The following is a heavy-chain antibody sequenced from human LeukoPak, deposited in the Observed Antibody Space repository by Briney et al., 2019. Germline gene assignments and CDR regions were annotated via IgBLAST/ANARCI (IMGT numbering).Heavy chain of an antibody. CDR3: ARLDLYYYYMDV. Sequence: ASVKVSCKASGYTFTSYAISWVRQAPGQGLEWMGWISAYNGNTNYAQKLQGRVTMTTDTSTSTAYMELRSLRSDDTAVYYCARLDLYYYYMDVWGKGTTVTISS. CDR2: ISAYNGNT. CDR1: GYTFTSYA. V-gene: IGHV1-18*01. J-gene: IGHJ6*03.